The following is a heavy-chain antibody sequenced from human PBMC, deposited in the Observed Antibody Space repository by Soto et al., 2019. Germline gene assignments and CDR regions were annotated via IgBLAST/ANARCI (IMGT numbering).Heavy chain of an antibody. CDR2: IYYSGST. CDR3: ARALRGSALRPEGYYYYYYMDV. D-gene: IGHD5-12*01. J-gene: IGHJ6*03. CDR1: GGSVSSGGYY. V-gene: IGHV4-61*08. Sequence: ASETLSLTCTVSGGSVSSGGYYWTWIRQPPGKGLEWIGYIYYSGSTNYNPSLKSRVTISVDTSKNQFSLKLSSVTAADTAVYYCARALRGSALRPEGYYYYYYMDVWGKGTTVTVSS.